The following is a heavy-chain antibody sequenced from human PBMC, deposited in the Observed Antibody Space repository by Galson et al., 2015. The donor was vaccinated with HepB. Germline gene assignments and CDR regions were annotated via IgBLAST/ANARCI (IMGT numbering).Heavy chain of an antibody. D-gene: IGHD5-24*01. J-gene: IGHJ4*02. CDR3: ARDVGRWLPQMSAFDSIFDY. CDR2: IKQDGSEK. CDR1: GFTFSNAW. Sequence: SLRLSCAASGFTFSNAWMTWVRQAPGKGLEWVANIKQDGSEKYYVDSVKGRFTISRDNAKNSLYLQMNSLRAEDTAVYYCARDVGRWLPQMSAFDSIFDYWGQGTLVTVSS. V-gene: IGHV3-7*01.